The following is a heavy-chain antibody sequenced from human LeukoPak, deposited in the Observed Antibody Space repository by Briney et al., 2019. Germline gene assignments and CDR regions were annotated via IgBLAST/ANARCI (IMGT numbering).Heavy chain of an antibody. J-gene: IGHJ4*02. CDR2: INWNGDST. V-gene: IGHV3-20*01. CDR3: ARDGVGATMSGDY. Sequence: GGSLRLSCAASGFTFDDYGMSWVRQAPGKGLEWVSGINWNGDSTGYADSVKGRFTISRDNAKNSLYLQMNSLRAEDTALYHCARDGVGATMSGDYWGQGTLVTVSS. CDR1: GFTFDDYG. D-gene: IGHD1-26*01.